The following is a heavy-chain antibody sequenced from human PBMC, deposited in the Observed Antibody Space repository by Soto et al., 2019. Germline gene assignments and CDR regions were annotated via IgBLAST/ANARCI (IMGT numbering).Heavy chain of an antibody. CDR1: GFTFSDCA. Sequence: PVWSLRLSCACSGFTFSDCAMSWFRHAPVKGLDLVSAISGGASTYYSHSVTGRFTISRDNSKSTLYLQMNNLRAEDTATYYCAKWHTNNFDNLAFAGFDWWGQGTQVTVSS. V-gene: IGHV3-23*01. J-gene: IGHJ4*02. CDR3: AKWHTNNFDNLAFAGFDW. D-gene: IGHD3-22*01. CDR2: ISGGAST.